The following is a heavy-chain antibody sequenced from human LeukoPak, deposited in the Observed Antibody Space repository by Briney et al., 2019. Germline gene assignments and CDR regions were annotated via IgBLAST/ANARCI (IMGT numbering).Heavy chain of an antibody. V-gene: IGHV3-30*18. CDR1: GFTFSSYG. CDR2: ISYDGSNK. CDR3: AKDRGLDY. Sequence: PGGSLRLSCAASGFTFSSYGMHWVRQAPGKGLEWVAVISYDGSNKYYADSVKGRFTISRDNFKNTLYLQMNSPRAEDTAVYYCAKDRGLDYWGQGTLVTVSS. J-gene: IGHJ4*02. D-gene: IGHD3-10*01.